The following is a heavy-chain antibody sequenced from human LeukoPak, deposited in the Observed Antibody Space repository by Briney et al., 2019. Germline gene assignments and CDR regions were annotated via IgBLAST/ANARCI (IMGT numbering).Heavy chain of an antibody. J-gene: IGHJ4*02. V-gene: IGHV4-39*01. CDR1: GGSISSSSYY. CDR2: IYYSGST. D-gene: IGHD2-2*01. Sequence: SETLSLTCTVSGGSISSSSYYWGWIRQPPGKGLEWIGSIYYSGSTYYIPSLKSRVTISVDTSKNQFSLKLSSVTAADTAVYYCARRTYQLPFFDYWGQGTLVTVSS. CDR3: ARRTYQLPFFDY.